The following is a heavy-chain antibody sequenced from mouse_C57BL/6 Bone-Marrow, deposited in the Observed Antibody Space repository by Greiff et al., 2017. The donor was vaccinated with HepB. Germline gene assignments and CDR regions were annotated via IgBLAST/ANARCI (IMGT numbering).Heavy chain of an antibody. D-gene: IGHD1-1*01. CDR2: ISYDGSN. CDR3: AIEATTVVGDFDY. J-gene: IGHJ2*01. V-gene: IGHV3-6*01. Sequence: EVKLQESGPGLVKPSQSLSLTCSVTGYSITSGYYWNWIRQFPGNKLEWMGYISYDGSNNYNPSLKNRISITRDTSKNQFFLKLNSVTTEDTATYYCAIEATTVVGDFDYWGQGTTLTVSS. CDR1: GYSITSGYY.